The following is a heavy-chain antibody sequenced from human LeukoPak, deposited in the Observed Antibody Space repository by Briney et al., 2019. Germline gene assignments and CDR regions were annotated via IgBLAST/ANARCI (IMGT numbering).Heavy chain of an antibody. CDR1: GFTFSSYA. V-gene: IGHV3-23*01. CDR2: ISGSGGST. J-gene: IGHJ6*03. D-gene: IGHD3-22*01. Sequence: PGGSLRLSCAASGFTFSSYAMSWVRQAPGKGLEWVSAISGSGGSTYYADSVKGRFTISRDNSKNTLYLQMNSLRAEDTAVYYCAKDDRREGDYYYYYMDVWGKGTTVTISS. CDR3: AKDDRREGDYYYYYMDV.